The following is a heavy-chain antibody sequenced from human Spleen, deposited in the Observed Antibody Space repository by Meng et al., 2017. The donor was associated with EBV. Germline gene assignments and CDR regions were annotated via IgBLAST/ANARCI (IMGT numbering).Heavy chain of an antibody. CDR3: SRDLAGSDDD. V-gene: IGHV3-74*01. Sequence: EVQLVESGGALVQPGGYLRLSCAASGFRFSRYWMHWVRQAPGEGLVWVSRTNEDGRITDYADSVRGRFTISRDNTKNTLYLQMNSLRVEDTAVYFCSRDLAGSDDDWGQGTLVTVSS. CDR1: GFRFSRYW. J-gene: IGHJ4*02. CDR2: TNEDGRIT.